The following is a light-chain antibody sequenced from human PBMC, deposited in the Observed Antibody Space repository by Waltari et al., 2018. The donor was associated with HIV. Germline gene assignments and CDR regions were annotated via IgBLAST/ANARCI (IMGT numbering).Light chain of an antibody. CDR2: RNI. V-gene: IGLV3-9*01. CDR3: QVWDSATAV. Sequence: SYELTQPLSVSVALGQTARITCAGNNIGSKTVHWYQQKAGQAPVLVIYRNINRPSGIPERLSGSNSGNTATLTLRRAQARDEGDYYCQVWDSATAVFGTGTEVTVL. J-gene: IGLJ1*01. CDR1: NIGSKT.